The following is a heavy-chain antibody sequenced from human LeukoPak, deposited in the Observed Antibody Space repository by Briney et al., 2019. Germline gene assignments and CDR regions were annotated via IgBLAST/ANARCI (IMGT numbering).Heavy chain of an antibody. Sequence: KPSETLSLTCTVSGGSISSSSYYWGWIRQPPGKGLEWIGSIYYSGSTYYNPSLKSRVTISVDTSKNQFSLKLSSVTAADTAVYYCARVLRITIFGVVIDNWFDSWGQGTLVTVSS. D-gene: IGHD3-3*01. CDR3: ARVLRITIFGVVIDNWFDS. CDR1: GGSISSSSYY. CDR2: IYYSGST. V-gene: IGHV4-39*07. J-gene: IGHJ5*01.